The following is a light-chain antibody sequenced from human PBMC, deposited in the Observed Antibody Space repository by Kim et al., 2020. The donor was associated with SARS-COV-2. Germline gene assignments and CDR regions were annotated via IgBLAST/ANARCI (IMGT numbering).Light chain of an antibody. Sequence: ASVGDRVTITCRASQSTNAYLNCYQQKPGKAPEVLIYPASTLQSGVPSRFIGSRSGTDFTLTITSLQPEDFATYYCQLSYSIPPSFGQGTQVDIK. V-gene: IGKV1-39*01. CDR1: QSTNAY. J-gene: IGKJ1*01. CDR2: PAS. CDR3: QLSYSIPPS.